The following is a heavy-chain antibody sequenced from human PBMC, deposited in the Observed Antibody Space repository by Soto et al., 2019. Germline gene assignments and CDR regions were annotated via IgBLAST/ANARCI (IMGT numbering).Heavy chain of an antibody. CDR1: GFTFSSYW. J-gene: IGHJ6*02. D-gene: IGHD3-10*01. CDR2: IKQDGSEK. Sequence: GGSLRLSCAASGFTFSSYWMSWVRQAPGKGLEWVANIKQDGSEKYYVDSVKGRFTISRDNAKNSLYLQMNSLRAWDTAGYYGARDKPCPLRKMRAEDTAVYYCARDKTPDSSPEGDYYYYGMDVWGQGTTVTVSS. V-gene: IGHV3-7*05. CDR3: ARDKPCPLRKMRAEDTAVYYCARDKTPDSSPEGDYYYYGMDV.